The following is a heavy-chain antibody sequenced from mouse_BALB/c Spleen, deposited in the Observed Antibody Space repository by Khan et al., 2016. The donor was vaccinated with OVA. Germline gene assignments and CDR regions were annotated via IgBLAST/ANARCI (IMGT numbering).Heavy chain of an antibody. CDR1: GYTFTTYT. D-gene: IGHD2-14*01. CDR3: VREGAYCRAGGGFAY. V-gene: IGHV1-4*01. CDR2: IIPSNDYT. Sequence: QVQLQQSGAELARPGASVKMSCKASGYTFTTYTIHWVKQRPGQGLEWIGYIIPSNDYTNYNQKFKDRATLTADKSSSTAYMQLSSLTSEDSAVYYCVREGAYCRAGGGFAYWGQGTLVTVSA. J-gene: IGHJ3*01.